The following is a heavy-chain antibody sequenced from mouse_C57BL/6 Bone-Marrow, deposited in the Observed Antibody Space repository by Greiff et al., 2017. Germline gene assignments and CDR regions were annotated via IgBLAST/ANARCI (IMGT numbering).Heavy chain of an antibody. CDR3: ASSLIYFAMDY. CDR1: GYAFSSSW. V-gene: IGHV1-82*01. CDR2: IYPGDGDT. Sequence: VKLMESGPELVKPGASVKISCKASGYAFSSSWMNWVKQRPGKGLEWIGRIYPGDGDTNYNGKFKGKATLTADKSSSTAYMQLSSLTSEDSAVYFCASSLIYFAMDYWGQGTSVTVSS. J-gene: IGHJ4*01.